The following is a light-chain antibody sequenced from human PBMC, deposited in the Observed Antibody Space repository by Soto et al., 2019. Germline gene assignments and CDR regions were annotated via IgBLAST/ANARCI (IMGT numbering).Light chain of an antibody. V-gene: IGLV1-47*02. J-gene: IGLJ2*01. CDR1: TSKIGSNY. CDR3: AAWDDNLRGYWV. Sequence: QSVLTQPPSASGTPGQRVTISCSGSTSKIGSNYVYWYQHLPGTAPKLLIYTDNQRPSGVPDRFSGSKSGTSASLAISGRRSEDEADYFCAAWDDNLRGYWVFGGGTKVTVL. CDR2: TDN.